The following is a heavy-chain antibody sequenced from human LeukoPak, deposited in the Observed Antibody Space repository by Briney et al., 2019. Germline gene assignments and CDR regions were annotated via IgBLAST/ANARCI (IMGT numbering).Heavy chain of an antibody. Sequence: NTSETLSLTCTVSGGSLTNYYWSWIRQPPGEGLEWIGYIYYIGITNYNPSLKSRVTISVDTSKNQFSLKLSSVTAADTAVYYCARIEGSGTDDYWGQGTLVTVSS. CDR1: GGSLTNYY. V-gene: IGHV4-59*12. CDR3: ARIEGSGTDDY. J-gene: IGHJ4*02. D-gene: IGHD6-13*01. CDR2: IYYIGIT.